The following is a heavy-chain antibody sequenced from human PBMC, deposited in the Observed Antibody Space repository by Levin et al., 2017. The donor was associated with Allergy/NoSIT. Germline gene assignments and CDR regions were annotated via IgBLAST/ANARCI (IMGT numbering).Heavy chain of an antibody. CDR3: AKDPLPYYYDTSRYYLDY. J-gene: IGHJ4*02. CDR1: GFTFEDYA. Sequence: PGGSLRLSCAASGFTFEDYAMHWVRQVPGKGLEWVAAITWNGGRIAYGDSVKGRFTISRDKTKNSLSIQINSRRPRDSALYYCAKDPLPYYYDTSRYYLDYWGRGTLVNVSS. CDR2: ITWNGGRI. D-gene: IGHD3-22*01. V-gene: IGHV3-9*01.